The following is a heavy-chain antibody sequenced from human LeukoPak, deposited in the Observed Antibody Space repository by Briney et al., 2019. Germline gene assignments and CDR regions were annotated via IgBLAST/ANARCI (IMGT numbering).Heavy chain of an antibody. V-gene: IGHV3-23*01. D-gene: IGHD2-2*01. CDR1: GFTFSSYA. CDR3: AKRRSSRGYFDY. J-gene: IGHJ4*02. CDR2: ISGSGGST. Sequence: PGGSLRLSCAASGFTFSSYAMSWVRQAPGKGLAWVSAISGSGGSTYYADSVKGRFTISRDNSKNTLYLQMNSLRAEDTAVYYCAKRRSSRGYFDYWGQGTLVTVSS.